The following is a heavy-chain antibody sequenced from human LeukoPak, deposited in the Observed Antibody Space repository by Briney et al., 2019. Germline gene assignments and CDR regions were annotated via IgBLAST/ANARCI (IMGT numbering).Heavy chain of an antibody. CDR3: ARDRSYRGGDKGTYYFDY. Sequence: NPSETLALTWTVSCVSINSISYHLGWIRHPPGTGLEWIGRIYYSGSTYYSPSLKGRVTISVDTSKSQASLKRSSLTAADTAVYYCARDRSYRGGDKGTYYFDYWGQGTLVTVSS. CDR2: IYYSGST. J-gene: IGHJ4*02. D-gene: IGHD4-17*01. V-gene: IGHV4-39*07. CDR1: CVSINSISYH.